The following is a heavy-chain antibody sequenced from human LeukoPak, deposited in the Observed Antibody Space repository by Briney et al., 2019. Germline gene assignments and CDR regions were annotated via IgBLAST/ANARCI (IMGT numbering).Heavy chain of an antibody. V-gene: IGHV3-11*04. CDR2: ISSSGSGGNT. CDR1: GFTFSDYY. D-gene: IGHD2-21*01. Sequence: GGSLRLSCAASGFTFSDYYMTWVRQAPGKGLEWVSGISSSGSGGNTYYADSVKGRFTISRDNAKNTVYLQMNSLRGEDTAMYFCARGGDDYWGQGTLVIVSS. CDR3: ARGGDDY. J-gene: IGHJ4*02.